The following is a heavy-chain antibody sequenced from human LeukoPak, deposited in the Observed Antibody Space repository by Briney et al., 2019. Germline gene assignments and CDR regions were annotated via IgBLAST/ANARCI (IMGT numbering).Heavy chain of an antibody. Sequence: GGPLRLSCAASGFTFSGHWMYWLRQAPGKGLAWVSRINGDGSATNYAGSMKGRFTISRDNAKNILYLQMNSLREDDTAVYYCARDINWGQVDYWGQGTLVTVSS. CDR3: ARDINWGQVDY. V-gene: IGHV3-74*01. CDR1: GFTFSGHW. D-gene: IGHD7-27*01. CDR2: INGDGSAT. J-gene: IGHJ4*02.